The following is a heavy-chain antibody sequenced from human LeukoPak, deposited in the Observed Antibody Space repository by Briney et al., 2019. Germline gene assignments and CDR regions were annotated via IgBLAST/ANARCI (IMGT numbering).Heavy chain of an antibody. D-gene: IGHD2-2*01. CDR3: ARAEHCDSSSCQYFDY. J-gene: IGHJ4*02. CDR2: MNPNTGDT. V-gene: IGHV1-2*02. Sequence: ASVKVSCKASGYTLIVYYLYWVRQAPGQGLECMGWMNPNTGDTNYAQKFQGRVTMTRDRSINTAYMELSGLKSDDTAVYYCARAEHCDSSSCQYFDYWGQGTLVTVSS. CDR1: GYTLIVYY.